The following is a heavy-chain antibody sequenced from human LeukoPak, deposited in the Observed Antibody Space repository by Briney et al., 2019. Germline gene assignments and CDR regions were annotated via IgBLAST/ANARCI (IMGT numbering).Heavy chain of an antibody. J-gene: IGHJ6*02. V-gene: IGHV4-61*01. CDR1: GGSVSSGSYN. Sequence: SETLSLTCTVSGGSVSSGSYNWSWLRQPPGKGLEWIGYSHYKRSPNYNPSLKSRVTISVDTSKNQFSLKLSSVTAADTAVYYCARGGGGYDTYYYYGMDVWGQGTTVTVSS. D-gene: IGHD5-12*01. CDR2: SHYKRSP. CDR3: ARGGGGYDTYYYYGMDV.